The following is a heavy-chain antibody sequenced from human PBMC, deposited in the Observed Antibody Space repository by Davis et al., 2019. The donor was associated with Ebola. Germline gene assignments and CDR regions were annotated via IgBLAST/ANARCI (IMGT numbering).Heavy chain of an antibody. CDR1: GFTFSSYG. CDR3: AKDYFEY. Sequence: GESLKISCAASGFTFSSYGMHWLRQAPGKGLEWVAVISYDGSNKYYADSVKGRFTISRDNSKNTLYLQMNSLRAEDTAVYYCAKDYFEYWGQGTLVTVSS. V-gene: IGHV3-30*18. J-gene: IGHJ4*02. CDR2: ISYDGSNK.